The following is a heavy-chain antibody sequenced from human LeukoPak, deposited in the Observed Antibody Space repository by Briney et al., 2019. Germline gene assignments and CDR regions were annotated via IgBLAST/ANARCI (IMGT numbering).Heavy chain of an antibody. J-gene: IGHJ4*02. CDR3: ATSRSFDY. V-gene: IGHV3-7*01. CDR2: IKQDGSEK. Sequence: PGGSLRLSCAASGFTFSSYWMTWVRQAPGKGLEWVANIKQDGSEKYYVASVKGRFTISRDNGKNSLYLQMNSLRAEDTAVYYCATSRSFDYWGQGTLVTVSS. D-gene: IGHD2-2*01. CDR1: GFTFSSYW.